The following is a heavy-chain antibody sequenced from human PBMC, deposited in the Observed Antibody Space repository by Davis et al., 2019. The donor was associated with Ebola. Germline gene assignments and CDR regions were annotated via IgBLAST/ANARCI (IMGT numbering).Heavy chain of an antibody. CDR1: GFSFSSYA. J-gene: IGHJ5*02. Sequence: PGGSLRLSCAASGFSFSSYAMSWVRQAPGKGLEWVSAISGSGGSTYYADSVKGRFTISRDNSKNTLYLQMNSLRAEDTAVYYCAKDPFEWGLWGVNWFDPWGQGTLVTVSS. CDR3: AKDPFEWGLWGVNWFDP. CDR2: ISGSGGST. D-gene: IGHD3-9*01. V-gene: IGHV3-23*01.